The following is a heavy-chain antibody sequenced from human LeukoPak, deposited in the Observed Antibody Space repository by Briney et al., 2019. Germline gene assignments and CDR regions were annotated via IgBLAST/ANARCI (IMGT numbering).Heavy chain of an antibody. Sequence: MASGTLSLTCAVSGGSISSSNWWSWVRQPPGKGPEWIGEIYHSGSTNYNPSLKSRVTISVDKSKNQFSLKLSSVTAADTAVYYCAKIDCSGGSCYDLDYYYGMDVWGQGTTVTVSS. CDR3: AKIDCSGGSCYDLDYYYGMDV. CDR2: IYHSGST. D-gene: IGHD2-15*01. J-gene: IGHJ6*02. V-gene: IGHV4-4*02. CDR1: GGSISSSNW.